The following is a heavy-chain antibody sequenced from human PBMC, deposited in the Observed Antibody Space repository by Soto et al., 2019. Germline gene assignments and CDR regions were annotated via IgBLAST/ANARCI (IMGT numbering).Heavy chain of an antibody. J-gene: IGHJ6*02. CDR3: ARHAVLGGRDYYYGMDV. CDR1: GFTFNSHT. Sequence: GGSLRLSCTASGFTFNSHTMHWVRQAPGEGLEWVAVISYDGSYKFYADSVKGRFTISRGNSKSTLYLQMTSLRAEDTAVFYCARHAVLGGRDYYYGMDVWGQGTTVTVSS. D-gene: IGHD2-8*02. CDR2: ISYDGSYK. V-gene: IGHV3-30-3*01.